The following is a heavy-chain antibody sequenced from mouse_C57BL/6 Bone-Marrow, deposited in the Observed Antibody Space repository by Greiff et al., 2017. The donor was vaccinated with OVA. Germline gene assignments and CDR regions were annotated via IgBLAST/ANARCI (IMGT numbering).Heavy chain of an antibody. CDR1: GYAFSSYW. D-gene: IGHD1-2*01. Sequence: QVQLQQSGAELVKPGASVKISCKASGYAFSSYWMNWVKQRPGKGLEWIGQIYPGDGDTNYNGKFKGKATLTADKSSSTAYMQLSSLTSEDSAVYFCAMGALLRLDCSYFDYWGQGTTLTVSS. V-gene: IGHV1-80*01. J-gene: IGHJ2*01. CDR2: IYPGDGDT. CDR3: AMGALLRLDCSYFDY.